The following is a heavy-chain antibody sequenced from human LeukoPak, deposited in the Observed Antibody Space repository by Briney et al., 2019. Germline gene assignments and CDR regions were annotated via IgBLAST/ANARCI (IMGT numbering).Heavy chain of an antibody. D-gene: IGHD6-19*01. CDR3: ARAGSGSGWYFDY. CDR2: ISPYNGNT. Sequence: ASVKVSCKTSGYTFSNFGINWVRRAPGQGLEWMGWISPYNGNTRYAQKFQGRVAMTTDTSTTTAYMELRGLRFNDTAVYYCARAGSGSGWYFDYWGQGTLVTVSS. CDR1: GYTFSNFG. V-gene: IGHV1-18*01. J-gene: IGHJ4*02.